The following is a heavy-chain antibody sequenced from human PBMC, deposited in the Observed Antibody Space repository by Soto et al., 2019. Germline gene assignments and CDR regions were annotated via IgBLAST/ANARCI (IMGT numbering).Heavy chain of an antibody. CDR2: ISAYNGNT. D-gene: IGHD6-13*01. Sequence: ASVKVSCKASGDTFTSYGISWVRQAPGQGLEWMGWISAYNGNTNYAQKLQGRVTMTTDTSTGTAYMELRSLRSDDTAVYYCARRVAAAGTSWFDPWGQGTLVTVSS. CDR1: GDTFTSYG. J-gene: IGHJ5*02. V-gene: IGHV1-18*04. CDR3: ARRVAAAGTSWFDP.